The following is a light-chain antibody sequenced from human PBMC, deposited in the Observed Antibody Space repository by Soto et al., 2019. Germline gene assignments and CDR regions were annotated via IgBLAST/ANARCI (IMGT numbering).Light chain of an antibody. V-gene: IGKV3D-20*02. Sequence: EVVLTQSPGTLSLSPGDRGALSCRASQSVSDNNLAWYQLRPGQAPRLLIYGASRRATGIPDRFSGSGSGTDFTLTISSLEPEDFAVYYCQQRSNWPITFGQGTRLEIK. J-gene: IGKJ5*01. CDR3: QQRSNWPIT. CDR2: GAS. CDR1: QSVSDNN.